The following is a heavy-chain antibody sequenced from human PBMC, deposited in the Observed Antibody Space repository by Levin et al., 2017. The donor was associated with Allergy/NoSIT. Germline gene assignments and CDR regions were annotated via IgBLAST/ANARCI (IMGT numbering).Heavy chain of an antibody. CDR2: LSGSGGGT. CDR1: GFTLSDYA. V-gene: IGHV3-23*01. D-gene: IGHD1-26*01. J-gene: IGHJ4*02. Sequence: GGSLRLSCAASGFTLSDYAMDWVRQAPGKGLEWVSSLSGSGGGTSYADPVQGRFGITYYADSVKGRFTISRDNSANTLYLQMNSLRPEDTAIYYCAKGRAGMVGTGTDSWGQGTQVTVSS. CDR3: AKGRAGMVGTGTDS.